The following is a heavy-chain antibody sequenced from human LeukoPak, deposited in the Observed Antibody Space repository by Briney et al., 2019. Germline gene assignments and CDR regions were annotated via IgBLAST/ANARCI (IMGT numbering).Heavy chain of an antibody. Sequence: SETLSLTCAVYGGSFSGYYWSWIRQPPGKGLEWIGEINHSGSTNYNPSLKSRVTISVDTSKNQLSLKLSSVTAADTAVYYCARGPYSGSYRFYYFDYWGQGTLVTVSS. J-gene: IGHJ4*02. CDR1: GGSFSGYY. V-gene: IGHV4-34*01. CDR2: INHSGST. D-gene: IGHD1-26*01. CDR3: ARGPYSGSYRFYYFDY.